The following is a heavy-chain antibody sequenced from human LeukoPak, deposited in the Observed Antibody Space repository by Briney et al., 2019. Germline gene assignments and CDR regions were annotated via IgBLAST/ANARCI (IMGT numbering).Heavy chain of an antibody. V-gene: IGHV1-2*02. D-gene: IGHD3-10*01. J-gene: IGHJ4*02. CDR1: GYTFTGYY. Sequence: ASVKVSCKASGYTFTGYYMHWVRQAPGQGLEWMGWINPNSGGTNYAQKFQGRVTMTRDTSISTAYMELRSLRSDDTAVYYCARDSVRGVTQESEIDYWGQGTLVTVSS. CDR3: ARDSVRGVTQESEIDY. CDR2: INPNSGGT.